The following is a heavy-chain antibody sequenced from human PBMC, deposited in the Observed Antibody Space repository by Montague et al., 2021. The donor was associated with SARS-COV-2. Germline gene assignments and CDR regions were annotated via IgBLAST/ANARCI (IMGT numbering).Heavy chain of an antibody. J-gene: IGHJ4*02. CDR1: GGSIAGYY. Sequence: SETLSLTCSVPGGSIAGYYWSWIRQPPGKGLEWIGHVYYTGSTKYNPSLKTRVTMSLDTPKNHFSLKLASVTAADTAVYYCARAQNTCFIACWVNYLDSWGLGALVTVSS. D-gene: IGHD3-16*01. CDR3: ARAQNTCFIACWVNYLDS. CDR2: VYYTGST. V-gene: IGHV4-59*01.